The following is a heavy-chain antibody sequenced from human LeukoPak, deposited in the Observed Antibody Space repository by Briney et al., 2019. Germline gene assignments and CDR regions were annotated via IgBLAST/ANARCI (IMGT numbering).Heavy chain of an antibody. CDR2: ISSSSSYI. CDR1: GFTFSSYS. V-gene: IGHV3-21*01. J-gene: IGHJ6*02. Sequence: GGSLRLSCAASGFTFSSYSMNWVRQAPGKGLEWVSSISSSSSYIYYADSVKGRFTISRGNAKNSLYLQMNSLRAEDTAVYYCARESGYGRHSYYYYGMDVWGQGTTVTVSS. CDR3: ARESGYGRHSYYYYGMDV. D-gene: IGHD5-12*01.